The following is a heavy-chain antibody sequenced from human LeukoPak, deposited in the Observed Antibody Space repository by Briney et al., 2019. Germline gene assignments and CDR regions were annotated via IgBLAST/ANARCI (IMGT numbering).Heavy chain of an antibody. CDR2: IYYSGST. J-gene: IGHJ4*02. CDR3: ARAVGSYLHFDY. CDR1: GGSISSYY. V-gene: IGHV4-59*01. D-gene: IGHD1-26*01. Sequence: SETLSLTCTVSGGSISSYYWSWIRQPPGKGLEWIGYIYYSGSTNYNPSLKSRVTISVDTSKNQFSLKLSSVTAADTAVYYCARAVGSYLHFDYWGQGTLVTVSS.